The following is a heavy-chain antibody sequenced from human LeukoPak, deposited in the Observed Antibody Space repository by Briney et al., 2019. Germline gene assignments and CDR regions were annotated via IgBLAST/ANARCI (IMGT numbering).Heavy chain of an antibody. J-gene: IGHJ4*02. V-gene: IGHV3-30*18. CDR3: AKEYSSGHFDY. CDR2: ISYDGSNE. D-gene: IGHD6-19*01. CDR1: GFTFSSCD. Sequence: TGGSLRLSCAASGFTFSSCDMHWVRQAPGRGLEWVAVISYDGSNEYCADSVKGRFTISRDNSKNTLYLQMNSLRAEDTAVYYCAKEYSSGHFDYWGQGTLVTVSS.